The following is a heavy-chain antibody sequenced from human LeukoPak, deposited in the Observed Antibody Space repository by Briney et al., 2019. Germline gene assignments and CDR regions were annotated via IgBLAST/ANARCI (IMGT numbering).Heavy chain of an antibody. V-gene: IGHV4-59*01. J-gene: IGHJ6*02. Sequence: SETLSLTCTVSGGSISSYYWSRIRQPPGKGLEWIGYIYYSGSTNYNPSLKSRVTISVDTSKNQFSLKLSSVTAADTAVYYCARTSDYDSYYYGMDVWGQGTTVTVSS. D-gene: IGHD3-3*01. CDR2: IYYSGST. CDR1: GGSISSYY. CDR3: ARTSDYDSYYYGMDV.